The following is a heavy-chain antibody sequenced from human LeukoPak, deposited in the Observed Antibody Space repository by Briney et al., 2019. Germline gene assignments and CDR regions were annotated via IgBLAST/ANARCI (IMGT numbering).Heavy chain of an antibody. D-gene: IGHD4-17*01. V-gene: IGHV4-59*01. CDR3: ARDRHDYGDHRGGIDI. CDR1: GGSISSYY. Sequence: SETLSLTCTVSGGSISSYYWSWIRQPPGKGLEWIGDIYYSGSTNYNPSLKSRVTISVDTSKNQFSLMLSSVTAADTAVYYCARDRHDYGDHRGGIDIWGQGTMVTVSS. J-gene: IGHJ3*02. CDR2: IYYSGST.